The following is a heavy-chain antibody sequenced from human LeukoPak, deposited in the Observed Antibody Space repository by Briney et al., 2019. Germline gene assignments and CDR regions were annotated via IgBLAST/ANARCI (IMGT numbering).Heavy chain of an antibody. D-gene: IGHD2-21*02. CDR3: ARAGVTPTYFDY. CDR1: GYSISSGYY. V-gene: IGHV4-38-2*01. Sequence: PSETLSLTCAVSGYSISSGYYWGWIRPPPGKGLEWIGSIYHSGSTYYNPSLKSRVTISVDTSKNQFSLKLSSVTAADTAVYYCARAGVTPTYFDYWGQGTLVTVSS. CDR2: IYHSGST. J-gene: IGHJ4*02.